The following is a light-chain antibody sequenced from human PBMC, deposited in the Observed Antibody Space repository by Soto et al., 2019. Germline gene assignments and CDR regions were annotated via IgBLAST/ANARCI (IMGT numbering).Light chain of an antibody. J-gene: IGKJ5*01. V-gene: IGKV2-24*01. Sequence: VLTQTALSSPVTLGQPASISCTSSQSLVHGDGNTYLSWLQQRPGQPPRVLIYRVSDRFPGVPDRFSGSGAGTHFTLKISRVEAEDVGIYYCTQATHFPLTFGQGTRLEIK. CDR3: TQATHFPLT. CDR1: QSLVHGDGNTY. CDR2: RVS.